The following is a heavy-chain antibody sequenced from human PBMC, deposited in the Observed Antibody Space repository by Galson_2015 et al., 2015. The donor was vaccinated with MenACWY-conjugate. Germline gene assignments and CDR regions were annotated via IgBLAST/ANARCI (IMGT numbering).Heavy chain of an antibody. CDR2: IYHSGST. V-gene: IGHV4-38-2*02. D-gene: IGHD2-2*01. CDR3: ARDEIYYPHGSTFDY. J-gene: IGHJ4*02. Sequence: IRQPPGKGLEWIGSIYHSGSTYYNPSLKSRVTISVDTSKNQFSLKLSSVTAADTAVYYCARDEIYYPHGSTFDYWGQGTLVTVSS.